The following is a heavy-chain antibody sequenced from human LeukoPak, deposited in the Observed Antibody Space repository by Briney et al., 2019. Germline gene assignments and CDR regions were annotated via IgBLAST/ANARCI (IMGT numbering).Heavy chain of an antibody. CDR3: ARLSSDRSGYWPDYFDF. CDR2: IHYPAPP. J-gene: IGHJ4*02. Sequence: NPSETLSLTCSVSGGSISDYFWSWIRQSPGKGREGGAYIHYPAPPNSTPSLKSRVPMSLDTSGNRLSLELSSVTAADTALYFCARLSSDRSGYWPDYFDFWGQGSLVTVSS. CDR1: GGSISDYF. V-gene: IGHV4-59*08. D-gene: IGHD3-9*01.